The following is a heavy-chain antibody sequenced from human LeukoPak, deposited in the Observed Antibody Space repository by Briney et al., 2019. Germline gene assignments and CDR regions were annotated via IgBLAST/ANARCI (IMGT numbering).Heavy chain of an antibody. V-gene: IGHV1-8*01. CDR2: MNPNNGST. Sequence: ASVKVSCKASGYTFTSYDINWVRQAPGQGLEWMVSMNPNNGSTAYARKFQGRVTMTRDTSIGTAYLELSALRSEDTAVYYCARLHWESGGIYFYYYMDVWGKGTTVTVSS. CDR3: ARLHWESGGIYFYYYMDV. J-gene: IGHJ6*03. CDR1: GYTFTSYD. D-gene: IGHD3-16*01.